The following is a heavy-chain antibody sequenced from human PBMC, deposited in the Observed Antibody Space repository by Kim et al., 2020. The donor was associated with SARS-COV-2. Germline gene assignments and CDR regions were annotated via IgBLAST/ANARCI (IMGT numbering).Heavy chain of an antibody. CDR1: GFTFSSYW. CDR2: IKQDGSEK. Sequence: GGSLRLSCAASGFTFSSYWMSWVRQAPGKGLEWVANIKQDGSEKYYVDSVKGRFTISRDNAKNSLYLQMNSLRAEDTAVYYCARDQGIGVYYFDYWGQGTLVTVSS. V-gene: IGHV3-7*03. J-gene: IGHJ4*02. CDR3: ARDQGIGVYYFDY. D-gene: IGHD6-13*01.